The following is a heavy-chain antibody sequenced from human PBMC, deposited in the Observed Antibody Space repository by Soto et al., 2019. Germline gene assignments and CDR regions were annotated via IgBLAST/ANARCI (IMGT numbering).Heavy chain of an antibody. V-gene: IGHV3-74*02. CDR3: ASDYPGDGINY. Sequence: EVQLVESGGGLVQPGGSLRLSCVSSGFTFSSYWMHWVRHVPGKGLVWVSHIESDGVRTSYADSVKGRFTISRDNAKNALYLQLNSRRAADTAVYDCASDYPGDGINYWGQGTLVTVSS. CDR2: IESDGVRT. CDR1: GFTFSSYW. D-gene: IGHD7-27*01. J-gene: IGHJ4*02.